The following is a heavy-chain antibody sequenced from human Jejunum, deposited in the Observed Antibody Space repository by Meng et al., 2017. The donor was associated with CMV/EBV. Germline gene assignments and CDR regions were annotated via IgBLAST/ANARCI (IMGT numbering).Heavy chain of an antibody. CDR1: GGSVNNYA. Sequence: QVQLMQSGAEVTEPGSSMKVSCKSSGGSVNNYAFNWVRQAPGQGLVWMGGIIAIFKTPNYAQKFQGRLTITADESTGTSYMELTSLTSEDTAVYYCARGFLNGYQPFDYWGQGTMVTVSS. CDR2: IIAIFKTP. V-gene: IGHV1-69*12. J-gene: IGHJ4*02. D-gene: IGHD5-24*01. CDR3: ARGFLNGYQPFDY.